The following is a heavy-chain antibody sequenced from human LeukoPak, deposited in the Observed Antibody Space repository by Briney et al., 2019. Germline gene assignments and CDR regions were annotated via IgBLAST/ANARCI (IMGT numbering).Heavy chain of an antibody. D-gene: IGHD3-22*01. Sequence: SETLSLTCTVSGGFINSYYWSCIRQPAGKGLEWIGRIYIGGSTNYNTSLKSRVTISVDTSKNKFSLKLTSVTAADTAVYYCARESSSTYYLDAFDMWGQGTMVTVSS. CDR1: GGFINSYY. CDR2: IYIGGST. CDR3: ARESSSTYYLDAFDM. V-gene: IGHV4-4*07. J-gene: IGHJ3*02.